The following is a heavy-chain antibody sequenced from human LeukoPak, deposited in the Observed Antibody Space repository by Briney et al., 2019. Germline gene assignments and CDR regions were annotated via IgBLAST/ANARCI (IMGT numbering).Heavy chain of an antibody. CDR3: ARESSSQELGYRYNHDAFDI. Sequence: ASVKVSCKASGYTFTVYYMHWVRQAPGQGLEWMGWINPNSGGTNYAQKFQGRVTMTRDTSISTAYMELSRLRSDDTAVYYCARESSSQELGYRYNHDAFDIWGQGTMVTVSS. V-gene: IGHV1-2*02. D-gene: IGHD3-16*02. CDR1: GYTFTVYY. J-gene: IGHJ3*02. CDR2: INPNSGGT.